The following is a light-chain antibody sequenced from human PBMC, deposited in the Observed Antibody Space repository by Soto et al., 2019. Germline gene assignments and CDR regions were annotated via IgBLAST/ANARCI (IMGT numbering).Light chain of an antibody. CDR3: CSYAGSYTWV. V-gene: IGLV2-11*01. CDR1: SSDVGNYNC. CDR2: DVN. Sequence: QSALTQPRSVSGSPGQSVTISCTGTSSDVGNYNCVSWYQQHPGKAPKVMIYDVNKWPSGVPDRFSGSKSGNTASLTISGLQAEDEADYYCCSYAGSYTWVFGGGTQLTVL. J-gene: IGLJ3*02.